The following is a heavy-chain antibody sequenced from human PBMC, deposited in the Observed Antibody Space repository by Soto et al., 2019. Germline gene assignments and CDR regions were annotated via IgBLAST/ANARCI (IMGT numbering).Heavy chain of an antibody. J-gene: IGHJ6*02. CDR3: ARDLWGYCGTDCYPLDV. CDR2: MYNTGST. D-gene: IGHD2-21*02. V-gene: IGHV4-59*11. CDR1: CGKSRKLC. Sequence: SVFCGKSRKLCGSWIMKTQGKGLEWIGYMYNTGSTVYNPPFKSRVTISVDTSKNQFSLKLNSVTAADTAVYYCARDLWGYCGTDCYPLDVWGQGTTVTVSS.